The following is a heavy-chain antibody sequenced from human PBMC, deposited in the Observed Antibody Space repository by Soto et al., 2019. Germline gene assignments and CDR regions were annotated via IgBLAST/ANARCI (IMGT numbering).Heavy chain of an antibody. D-gene: IGHD1-1*01. Sequence: SETLSLTCTVSGGSISPYYWTWIRQPPGKGLEWIGYIYYSGSTNYNPSLKSRVAISVDTSKNQFSLKLNSLTAADTAVYYCARGREPYNWNHVGYWGQGALVTVSS. V-gene: IGHV4-59*01. CDR3: ARGREPYNWNHVGY. J-gene: IGHJ4*02. CDR1: GGSISPYY. CDR2: IYYSGST.